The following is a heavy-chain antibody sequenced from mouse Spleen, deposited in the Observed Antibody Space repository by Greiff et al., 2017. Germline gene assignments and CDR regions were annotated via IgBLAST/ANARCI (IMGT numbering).Heavy chain of an antibody. J-gene: IGHJ4*01. D-gene: IGHD2-4*01. CDR2: IWRGGST. Sequence: VKLQESGPGLVQPSQSLSITCTVSGFSLTSYGVHWVRQSPGKGLEWLGVIWRGGSTDYNAAFMSRLSITKDNSKSQVFFKMNSLQADDTAIYYCAKDDYDASYTMDYWGQGTSVTVSS. V-gene: IGHV2-5*01. CDR3: AKDDYDASYTMDY. CDR1: GFSLTSYG.